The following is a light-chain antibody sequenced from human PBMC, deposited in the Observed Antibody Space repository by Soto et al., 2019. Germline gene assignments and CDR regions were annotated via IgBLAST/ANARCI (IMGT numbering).Light chain of an antibody. CDR3: QQYDTYWT. CDR1: QGIGSW. Sequence: IQMTQSPSTLSASVGDRVIITCLASQGIGSWLAWYQQKPGKAPKLLIYKASTLESGVPSRFSGSGSGTDCTLTISSLQPDDFATYYCQQYDTYWTFGQGTKVEIK. J-gene: IGKJ1*01. V-gene: IGKV1-5*03. CDR2: KAS.